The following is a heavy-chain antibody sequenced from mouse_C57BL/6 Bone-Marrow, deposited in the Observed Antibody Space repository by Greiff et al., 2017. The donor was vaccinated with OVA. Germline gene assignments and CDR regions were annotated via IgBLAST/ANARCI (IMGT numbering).Heavy chain of an antibody. CDR3: ARGGATKPFAD. CDR2: IYPGSGST. J-gene: IGHJ3*01. V-gene: IGHV1-55*01. D-gene: IGHD3-1*01. CDR1: GYTFTSYW. Sequence: QVQLQQPGAELVKPGASVKMSCKASGYTFTSYWITWVKQRPGQGLEWIGDIYPGSGSTNYTEKFKSKATMTVDTSSSTAYMQLSSLTSEDAAVYYCARGGATKPFADWGQGTLVTVSA.